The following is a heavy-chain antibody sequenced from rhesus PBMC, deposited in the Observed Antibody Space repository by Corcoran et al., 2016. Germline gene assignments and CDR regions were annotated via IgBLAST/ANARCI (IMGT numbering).Heavy chain of an antibody. Sequence: EVQLVESGGGLAKPGGSLRLSCAASGFTFSSYWMNWVRQAPGKGLEWVSALNSGGVSTYYAASVKGRFTISRDNSKNTLSLQMNSLRAEDTAVYYCANGAFKGNWNYPNFDYWGQGVLVTVSS. CDR2: LNSGGVST. CDR3: ANGAFKGNWNYPNFDY. D-gene: IGHD1-26*01. V-gene: IGHV3S25*01. CDR1: GFTFSSYW. J-gene: IGHJ4*01.